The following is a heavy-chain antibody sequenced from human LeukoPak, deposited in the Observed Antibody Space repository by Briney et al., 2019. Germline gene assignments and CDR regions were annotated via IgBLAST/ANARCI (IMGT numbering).Heavy chain of an antibody. CDR3: ANSYDGKIVPFDN. D-gene: IGHD4-23*01. V-gene: IGHV4-4*09. CDR1: GASITSSY. CDR2: IYSSGNT. J-gene: IGHJ4*02. Sequence: SETLSLTCTVSGASITSSYWNWVRQPPGKGLEWIGYIYSSGNTNYNPSLKSRVTISLDVSKNQFSLKLTSVTAADTAVYYCANSYDGKIVPFDNWGQGALVAVSS.